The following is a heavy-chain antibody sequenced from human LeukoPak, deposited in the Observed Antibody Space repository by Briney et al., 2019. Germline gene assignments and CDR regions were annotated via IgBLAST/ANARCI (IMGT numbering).Heavy chain of an antibody. J-gene: IGHJ4*02. CDR2: IYYSGTT. D-gene: IGHD5-12*01. CDR3: ARSGGYLLYFDS. CDR1: GGSISSSSHY. Sequence: SETLSLTCTVSGGSISSSSHYWGWIRQPPGKGLEWIGSIYYSGTTYYNPSLKSRVTISVDTSKNQWSLKLSSVTAADTAVYYCARSGGYLLYFDSWGQGALVTVSS. V-gene: IGHV4-39*07.